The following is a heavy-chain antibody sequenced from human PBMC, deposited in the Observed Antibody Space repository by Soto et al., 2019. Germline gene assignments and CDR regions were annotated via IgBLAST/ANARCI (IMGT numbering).Heavy chain of an antibody. CDR1: GDTFTSYG. CDR2: ISAHNGNT. Sequence: QVHLVQSGAEVKMPGASVKVSCKASGDTFTSYGITWVRQAPGQGLEWMGWISAHNGNTDYAQKLQGRVIVTRDTSTSIAYMELRSLISDDTAVYYCARGRYGDYWGQGALVTVSS. D-gene: IGHD1-1*01. V-gene: IGHV1-18*01. CDR3: ARGRYGDY. J-gene: IGHJ4*02.